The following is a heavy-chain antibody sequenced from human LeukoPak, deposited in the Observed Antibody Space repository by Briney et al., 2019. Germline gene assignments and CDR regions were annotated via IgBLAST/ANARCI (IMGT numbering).Heavy chain of an antibody. CDR1: GGSISSYY. V-gene: IGHV4-4*07. CDR3: ARWGREGNWFDP. D-gene: IGHD5-24*01. CDR2: IYTSGST. Sequence: SETLSLTCTVSGGSISSYYWSWIRQPAGKGLEWIGRIYTSGSTNYNPSLKSRVTISVDTSKNQFSLKLSSVTAADTAVYYCARWGREGNWFDPWGQGTLVTVSS. J-gene: IGHJ5*02.